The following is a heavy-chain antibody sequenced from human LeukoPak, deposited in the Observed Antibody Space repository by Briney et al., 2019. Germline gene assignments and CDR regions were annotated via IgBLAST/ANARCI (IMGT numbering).Heavy chain of an antibody. J-gene: IGHJ4*02. V-gene: IGHV3-9*01. Sequence: GGSLRLSRAASGFTFSSYAMHWVRQAPGKGLEWVSGISWNSGSIGYADSVKGRFTISRDNAKNSLYLQMNSLRAEDTAVYYCAKDSDIVVVPAATLDYWGQGTLVTVSS. CDR3: AKDSDIVVVPAATLDY. D-gene: IGHD2-2*01. CDR1: GFTFSSYA. CDR2: ISWNSGSI.